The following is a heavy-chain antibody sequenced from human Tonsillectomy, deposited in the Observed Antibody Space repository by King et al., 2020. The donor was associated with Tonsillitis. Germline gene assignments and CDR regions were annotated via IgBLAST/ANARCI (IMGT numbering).Heavy chain of an antibody. J-gene: IGHJ4*02. CDR3: AGDPEPPDSSAYVDF. CDR2: ISSSGIYI. CDR1: GFTFSNYN. D-gene: IGHD3-22*01. V-gene: IGHV3-21*01. Sequence: VQLVESGGGLVKPGGSLRLSCAASGFTFSNYNMNWVRQAPGKGLEWVSSISSSGIYINYEDSVKGRVTISRDNAKSSLYLQMNSLSAEDTAVYYCAGDPEPPDSSAYVDFWGQGTLVTVSS.